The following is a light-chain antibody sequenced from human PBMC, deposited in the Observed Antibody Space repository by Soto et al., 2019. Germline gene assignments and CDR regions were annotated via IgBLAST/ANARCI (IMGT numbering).Light chain of an antibody. Sequence: DIPMTQSPSTLSASVGDRVTITCRASQSISSWLAWYKQKPGEAPRLLIYKATTLEGGVPKRFSGSGSGTEFTLTISSLQPDDFATYYCQQYNTYSPMYTFGQGTRLEIK. CDR2: KAT. CDR1: QSISSW. V-gene: IGKV1-5*03. J-gene: IGKJ2*01. CDR3: QQYNTYSPMYT.